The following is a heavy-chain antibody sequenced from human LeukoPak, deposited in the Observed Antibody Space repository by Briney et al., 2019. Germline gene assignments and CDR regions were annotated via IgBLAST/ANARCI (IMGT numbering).Heavy chain of an antibody. J-gene: IGHJ4*02. CDR3: AREGGLQLWGFDY. CDR2: FNSNERPT. D-gene: IGHD5-18*01. Sequence: PGGSLRLSCAASGFTFSSYWMQWVRQAPGKGLVWVARFNSNERPTQYADSVKGRFTISRDTAKTTLYLQMNSLRDEDTAVYYCAREGGLQLWGFDYWGQGTLVTVSS. CDR1: GFTFSSYW. V-gene: IGHV3-74*01.